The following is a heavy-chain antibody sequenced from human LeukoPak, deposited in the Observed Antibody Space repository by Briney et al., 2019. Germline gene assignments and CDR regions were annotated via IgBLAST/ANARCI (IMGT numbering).Heavy chain of an antibody. J-gene: IGHJ4*02. V-gene: IGHV4-59*01. CDR3: ARLNSSSSLVDY. Sequence: SETLSLTCTVSGGSISSYYWSWIRQPPGKGLKWIGYIYYSGSTNYNPSLKSRVTISVDTPKNQFSLKLSSVTAADTAVYYCARLNSSSSLVDYWGQGTLVTVSS. CDR1: GGSISSYY. D-gene: IGHD6-6*01. CDR2: IYYSGST.